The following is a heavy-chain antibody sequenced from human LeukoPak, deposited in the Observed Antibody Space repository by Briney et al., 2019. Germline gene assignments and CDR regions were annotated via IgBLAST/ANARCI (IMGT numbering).Heavy chain of an antibody. CDR1: GFTFSSYA. Sequence: GGSLRLSCAASGFTFSSYAMSWVRQAPGKGLEWVSAISGSGGSTYYADSVKGRFTISRDNSKNTLYLQMNSLRAEDTAVYYCAKDHITMIVVVITTGFDYWGRGTLVTVSS. D-gene: IGHD3-22*01. CDR2: ISGSGGST. CDR3: AKDHITMIVVVITTGFDY. J-gene: IGHJ4*02. V-gene: IGHV3-23*01.